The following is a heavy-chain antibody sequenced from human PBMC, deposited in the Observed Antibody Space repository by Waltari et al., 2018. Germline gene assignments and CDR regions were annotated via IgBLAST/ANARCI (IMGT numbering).Heavy chain of an antibody. D-gene: IGHD6-13*01. CDR2: INHSGST. Sequence: QVQLQQWGAGLLKPSETLSLTCAVYGGSFSGYYWSWIRQPPGKGLEWIGEINHSGSTNYNPSLKSRVTISVDTSKNQFSRKLSSVTAADTAVYYCARGRKGFVTAAGINRGFDYWGQGTLVTVSS. V-gene: IGHV4-34*01. CDR1: GGSFSGYY. CDR3: ARGRKGFVTAAGINRGFDY. J-gene: IGHJ4*02.